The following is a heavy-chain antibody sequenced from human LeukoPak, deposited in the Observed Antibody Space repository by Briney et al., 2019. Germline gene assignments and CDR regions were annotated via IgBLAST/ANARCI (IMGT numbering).Heavy chain of an antibody. CDR3: AKHRPEMVYAMRV. J-gene: IGHJ4*02. CDR1: GFSFSTYW. Sequence: PGGSLRLSCAPSGFSFSTYWMSWVRQAPGKGLEWVANIKEDGSQKYYVDSVKGRFTIFRDNAKNSLSLQMNSLRADDTAVYYCAKHRPEMVYAMRVWGQGTLVTVSS. V-gene: IGHV3-7*03. CDR2: IKEDGSQK. D-gene: IGHD2-8*01.